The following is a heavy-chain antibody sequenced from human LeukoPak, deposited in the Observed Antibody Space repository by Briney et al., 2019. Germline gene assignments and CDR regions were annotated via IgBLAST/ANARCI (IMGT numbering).Heavy chain of an antibody. V-gene: IGHV3-7*01. D-gene: IGHD4-17*01. J-gene: IGHJ4*02. CDR2: IKQDGSEK. CDR3: AKVFLIKLATVTIFDY. Sequence: GGSLRLSCAASGFTFSSYWMSWVRQAPGKGLEWVANIKQDGSEKYYVDSVKGRFTISRDNAKNSLYLQMNSLRAEDTAVYYCAKVFLIKLATVTIFDYWGQGTLVTVSS. CDR1: GFTFSSYW.